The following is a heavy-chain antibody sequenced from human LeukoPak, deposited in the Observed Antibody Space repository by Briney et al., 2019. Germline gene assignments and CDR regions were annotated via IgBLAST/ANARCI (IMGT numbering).Heavy chain of an antibody. Sequence: GGSLRLSCAASGFTFSSYWMHWVRQAPGKGLVWVSRINSDGSSTSYADSVKGRFTISRDNANNLLDLQMNSLRDDDTAVYYCARISGHSLDYWGQGTLVTVSS. D-gene: IGHD3-22*01. CDR2: INSDGSST. V-gene: IGHV3-74*01. J-gene: IGHJ4*02. CDR1: GFTFSSYW. CDR3: ARISGHSLDY.